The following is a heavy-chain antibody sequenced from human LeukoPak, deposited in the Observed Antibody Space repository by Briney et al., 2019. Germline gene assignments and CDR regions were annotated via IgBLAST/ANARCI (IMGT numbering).Heavy chain of an antibody. CDR3: ARLLGFCSSTSCSGNYGMDV. Sequence: GASVKVSCKASGYTFTGYYIHWVRQAPGQGLEWMGRINPNNGGTNYAQKFQGRVTMTRDMSMSTAYMELSRLRSDDTAVYYCARLLGFCSSTSCSGNYGMDVWGQGTTVTVSS. J-gene: IGHJ6*02. V-gene: IGHV1-2*06. CDR1: GYTFTGYY. CDR2: INPNNGGT. D-gene: IGHD2-2*01.